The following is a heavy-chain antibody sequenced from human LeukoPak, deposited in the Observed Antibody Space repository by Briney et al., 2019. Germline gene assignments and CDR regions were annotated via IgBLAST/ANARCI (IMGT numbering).Heavy chain of an antibody. J-gene: IGHJ6*02. CDR2: ISGSGGST. CDR1: GFTFSSYA. D-gene: IGHD2-2*01. Sequence: GGSLRLSCAASGFTFSSYAMGWVRQAPGKGLEWVSAISGSGGSTFYADSVKGRFTISRDNSKNTLYLQMNSLRAEDTAVYYCAKGLCSTSCYSVPDRVWGQGTTVTVSS. V-gene: IGHV3-23*01. CDR3: AKGLCSTSCYSVPDRV.